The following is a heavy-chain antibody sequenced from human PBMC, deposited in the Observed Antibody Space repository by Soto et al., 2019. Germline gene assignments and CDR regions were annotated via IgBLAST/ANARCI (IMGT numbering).Heavy chain of an antibody. CDR1: GFNFSNYA. CDR2: ISFHGRYK. V-gene: IGHV3-30*03. CDR3: ARDRGLWGSGHEVNFEY. Sequence: GGSLRLSCAASGFNFSNYAMHWVRQAQGRGLEWVAVISFHGRYKYYGDSVKGRFTISRDNSKNTLDLQMSSLRPEDTAIYYCARDRGLWGSGHEVNFEYWGQGSPVTVSS. J-gene: IGHJ4*02. D-gene: IGHD5-12*01.